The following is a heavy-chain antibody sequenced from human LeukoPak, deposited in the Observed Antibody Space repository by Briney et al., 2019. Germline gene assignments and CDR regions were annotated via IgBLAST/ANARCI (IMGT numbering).Heavy chain of an antibody. D-gene: IGHD3-22*01. Sequence: GGSLRLSCAASAFSLSAYNMNWVRQAPGKGLEWVSSISYTGTYIYYADSVKGRFTISRDNAQNSLYLQMNSLRAEDTAVYYCANSDSIDVDAFDIWGQGTMVTVSS. V-gene: IGHV3-21*04. J-gene: IGHJ3*02. CDR3: ANSDSIDVDAFDI. CDR2: ISYTGTYI. CDR1: AFSLSAYN.